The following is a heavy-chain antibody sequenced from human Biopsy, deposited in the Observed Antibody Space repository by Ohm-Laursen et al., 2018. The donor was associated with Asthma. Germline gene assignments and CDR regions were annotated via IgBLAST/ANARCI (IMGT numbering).Heavy chain of an antibody. CDR1: GFSFNSYG. CDR3: AKERYYDFWSGYPI. Sequence: SLRLSCTASGFSFNSYGMHWVRQAPGKGLEWVAVMSFDGRQTYYAESVKGRFTISRDNSKNTLYLQMNSLRAEDTAVYYRAKERYYDFWSGYPIWGQGTMVTVSS. V-gene: IGHV3-30*18. J-gene: IGHJ3*02. D-gene: IGHD3-3*01. CDR2: MSFDGRQT.